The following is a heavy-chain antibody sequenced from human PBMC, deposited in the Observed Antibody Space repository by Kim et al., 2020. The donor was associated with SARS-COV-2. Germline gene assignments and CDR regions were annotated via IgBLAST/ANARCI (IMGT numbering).Heavy chain of an antibody. Sequence: LKSRVTISLDKSKNQFSLKLSSVTAADTAVYYCARTKSSGWYGSYYYGMDVWGQGTTVTVSS. D-gene: IGHD6-19*01. V-gene: IGHV4-4*02. J-gene: IGHJ6*02. CDR3: ARTKSSGWYGSYYYGMDV.